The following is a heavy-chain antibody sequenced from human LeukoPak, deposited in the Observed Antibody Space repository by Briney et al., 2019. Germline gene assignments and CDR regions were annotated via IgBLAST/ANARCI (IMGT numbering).Heavy chain of an antibody. D-gene: IGHD6-13*01. CDR2: IYYSGST. CDR1: GGSISSSSYY. Sequence: SETLSLSCTVSGGSISSSSYYWGWIRQPPGKGLEWIGSIYYSGSTYYNRSLKRRVTISVDTSKNQFSLKLSSVTAADTAVYYCANPRAFAAGPFDYWGQGTLVTVSS. CDR3: ANPRAFAAGPFDY. V-gene: IGHV4-39*01. J-gene: IGHJ4*02.